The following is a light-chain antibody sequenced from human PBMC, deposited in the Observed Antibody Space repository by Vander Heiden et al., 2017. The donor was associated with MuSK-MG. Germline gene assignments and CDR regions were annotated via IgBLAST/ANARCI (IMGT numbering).Light chain of an antibody. CDR1: NSDTGDLSY. Sequence: QSALTQPASASGSPGPSIPIFCTATNSDTGDLSYVSWYQQDPGEAPKLLMYDVRYRPSGVSSRFSASKSGNTASLAISGLQTEDEANYYCNSYAGSFSWVFGGGTKVTVL. J-gene: IGLJ3*02. CDR2: DVR. CDR3: NSYAGSFSWV. V-gene: IGLV2-14*03.